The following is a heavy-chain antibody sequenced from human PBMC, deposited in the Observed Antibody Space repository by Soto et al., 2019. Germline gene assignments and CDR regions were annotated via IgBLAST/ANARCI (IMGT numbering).Heavy chain of an antibody. J-gene: IGHJ4*02. CDR1: GGTFSSYA. CDR2: IIPIFGTA. CDR3: ARRSYDSSGLASGYFDC. Sequence: QVQLVQSGAEVKKPGSSVKVSCQASGGTFSSYAISWVRQSPRQGLEWMGGIIPIFGTANYAQKFQGRVKITADESTSTAYMELSSLRSEDTAVYYCARRSYDSSGLASGYFDCWGQGTLVTVSS. D-gene: IGHD3-22*01. V-gene: IGHV1-69*01.